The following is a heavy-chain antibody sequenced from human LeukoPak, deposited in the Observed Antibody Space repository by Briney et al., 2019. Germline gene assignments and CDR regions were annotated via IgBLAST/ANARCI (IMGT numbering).Heavy chain of an antibody. CDR2: ISSGSTYI. V-gene: IGHV3-21*01. D-gene: IGHD1-26*01. CDR3: ARYSGTYRDY. J-gene: IGHJ4*02. CDR1: GFTFNAHN. Sequence: GGSLRLSCAASGFTFNAHNMNWVRQAPGKGLEWVSSISSGSTYIFYADSVKGRFTISRDNAKNSLYLQMNGLRAEDTAVYYCARYSGTYRDYWGQGTLVTVSS.